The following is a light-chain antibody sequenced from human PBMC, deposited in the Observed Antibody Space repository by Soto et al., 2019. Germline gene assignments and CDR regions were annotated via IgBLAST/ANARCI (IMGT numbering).Light chain of an antibody. CDR1: QSISTY. V-gene: IGKV3-11*01. Sequence: EIVLTQSPATLSLSPGERATLSCRASQSISTYLAWYQQKPGPAPRLLIYDASNRATGIPARFSGSGSGTEFTLTIRSLESEDFAVYDGQQRSNWPLTFGGGTKVEIK. CDR3: QQRSNWPLT. CDR2: DAS. J-gene: IGKJ4*01.